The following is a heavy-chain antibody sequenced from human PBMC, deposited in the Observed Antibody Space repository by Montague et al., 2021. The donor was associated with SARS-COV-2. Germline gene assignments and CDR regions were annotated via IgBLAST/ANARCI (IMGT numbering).Heavy chain of an antibody. Sequence: SLRLSCAASGFTFNNYGMHWVRQAPGKGLEWLAVISYEGSKKHYADSLRGRFTISRDNSENTLYLQMNSLRTEDTAVYYCAKGGVLFWFGEGKSHFDYWGQGAHVTVSS. J-gene: IGHJ4*02. V-gene: IGHV3-30*18. CDR1: GFTFNNYG. CDR3: AKGGVLFWFGEGKSHFDY. CDR2: ISYEGSKK. D-gene: IGHD3-10*01.